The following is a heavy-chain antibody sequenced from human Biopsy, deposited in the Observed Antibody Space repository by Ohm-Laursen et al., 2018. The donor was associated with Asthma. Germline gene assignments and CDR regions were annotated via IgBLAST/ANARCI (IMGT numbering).Heavy chain of an antibody. CDR2: HDHEEGGT. CDR3: ASDFPKDYVRYNFQF. Sequence: SSEKVSCKISGYSLTDLSMHWVRQAPGQGLEWMGGHDHEEGGTVNARRFQGRVTMTEDPSTDTAYMELSSLSSDDTAVYYCASDFPKDYVRYNFQFWGQGTLVTVSS. V-gene: IGHV1-24*01. CDR1: GYSLTDLS. D-gene: IGHD4-17*01. J-gene: IGHJ4*02.